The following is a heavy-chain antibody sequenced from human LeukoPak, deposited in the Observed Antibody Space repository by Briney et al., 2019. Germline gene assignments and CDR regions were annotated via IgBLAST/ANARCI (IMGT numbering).Heavy chain of an antibody. J-gene: IGHJ6*04. CDR2: ISSSGSTI. CDR1: GFTFSSYE. V-gene: IGHV3-48*03. CDR3: AELGITMIGGV. D-gene: IGHD3-10*02. Sequence: PGGSLRPPCAASGFTFSSYEMNWVRQAPGKGLEWVSYISSSGSTIYYADSVKGRFTISRDNAKDSLYLQMNSLRAEDTAVYYCAELGITMIGGVWGKGTTVTISS.